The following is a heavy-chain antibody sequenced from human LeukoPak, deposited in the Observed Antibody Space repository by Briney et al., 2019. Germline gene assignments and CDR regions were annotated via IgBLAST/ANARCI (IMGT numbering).Heavy chain of an antibody. CDR1: GFTFSSYA. CDR2: ISGSSGWT. V-gene: IGHV3-21*01. J-gene: IGHJ2*01. Sequence: NPGGSLRLSCAASGFTFSSYAMSWVRQTPGKGLDWVSSISGSSGWTSYADSVKGRFTISRDNAKNSLYLQMNSLRAEDTAVYYCARDAFDLWGRGTLVTVSS. CDR3: ARDAFDL.